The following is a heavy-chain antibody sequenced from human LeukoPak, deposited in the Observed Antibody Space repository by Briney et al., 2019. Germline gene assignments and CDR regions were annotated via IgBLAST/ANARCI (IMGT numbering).Heavy chain of an antibody. CDR3: AKGTGWYSSSWEFDY. Sequence: KPGGSLRLSCVASGFTFRDYYMSWIRRAPGKGLEWVSYISSSSSYIDYADSVKGRFTISRDNAKNSLHLKMKSLRAEDTAVYYCAKGTGWYSSSWEFDYWGQGTLVTVSS. CDR2: ISSSSSYI. CDR1: GFTFRDYY. J-gene: IGHJ4*02. D-gene: IGHD6-13*01. V-gene: IGHV3-11*05.